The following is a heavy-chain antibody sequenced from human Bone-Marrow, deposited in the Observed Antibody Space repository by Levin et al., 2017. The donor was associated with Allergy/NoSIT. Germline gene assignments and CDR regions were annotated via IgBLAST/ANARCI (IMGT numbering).Heavy chain of an antibody. Sequence: PGGSLRLSCAASGFTFSDFWMHWVRQTPGKGLVWISRISSDGRTTYYADSVKGRFSISRDNAKNTLYLQVNSLRADDTALYYCGRGSCSSTSCYGEEIVHWSQGTLVTVSS. CDR2: ISSDGRTT. V-gene: IGHV3-74*01. CDR1: GFTFSDFW. CDR3: GRGSCSSTSCYGEEIVH. J-gene: IGHJ4*02. D-gene: IGHD2-2*01.